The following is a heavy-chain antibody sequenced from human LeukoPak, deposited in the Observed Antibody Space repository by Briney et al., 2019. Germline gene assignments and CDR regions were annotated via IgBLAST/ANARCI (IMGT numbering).Heavy chain of an antibody. CDR1: GFTVSSNY. V-gene: IGHV3-66*01. D-gene: IGHD6-6*01. CDR3: ARDRGREFYSSLPGY. CDR2: IYSGGST. J-gene: IGHJ4*02. Sequence: GGSLRLSCAASGFTVSSNYMSWVRQAPGKGLEWVSVIYSGGSTYYADSVKGRFTISRDNSKNTLYLQMNSLRAEDTAVYYCARDRGREFYSSLPGYWGQGTLVTVSS.